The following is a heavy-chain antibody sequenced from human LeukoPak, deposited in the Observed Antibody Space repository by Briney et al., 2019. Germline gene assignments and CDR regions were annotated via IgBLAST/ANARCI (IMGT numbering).Heavy chain of an antibody. J-gene: IGHJ4*02. D-gene: IGHD3-9*01. CDR2: INSDGSST. CDR3: ARGPFYDILTGSDDY. CDR1: GFTFSSYW. V-gene: IGHV3-74*01. Sequence: GGSLRLSCAASGFTFSSYWMHWVRQAPGKGLVWVSRINSDGSSTSYADSVKGRFSISRDNAKNSLYLQMNSLRAEDTAVYYCARGPFYDILTGSDDYWGQGTLVTVSS.